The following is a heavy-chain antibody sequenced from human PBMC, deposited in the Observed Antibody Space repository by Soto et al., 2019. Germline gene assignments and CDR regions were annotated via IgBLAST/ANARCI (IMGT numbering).Heavy chain of an antibody. D-gene: IGHD3-9*01. J-gene: IGHJ4*02. CDR2: IIPIFGTP. CDR3: ARDVYDILTGYPKGFDY. CDR1: GDTVSSHA. Sequence: SVKVSCKASGDTVSSHAITWVRQAPGQGLEWMGGIIPIFGTPNYAQKFQGRVTITADESTSTGYMELSSLRSEDTAVYYCARDVYDILTGYPKGFDYWGQETLVTV. V-gene: IGHV1-69*13.